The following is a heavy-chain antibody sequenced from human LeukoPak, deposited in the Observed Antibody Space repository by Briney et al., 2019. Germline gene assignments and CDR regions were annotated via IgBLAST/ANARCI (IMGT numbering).Heavy chain of an antibody. D-gene: IGHD3-3*01. J-gene: IGHJ6*02. CDR3: ARRMQRVVINYYYCGMDV. CDR1: GGSFSGYY. V-gene: IGHV4-34*01. Sequence: RSETQSLTCAVYGGSFSGYYWSWIRQPPGKGLEWIGEINHSGSTNYNPSLQSRVTISVDTSKNQFSLNLSSVTAADTAVYYCARRMQRVVINYYYCGMDVWGQETAVTVFS. CDR2: INHSGST.